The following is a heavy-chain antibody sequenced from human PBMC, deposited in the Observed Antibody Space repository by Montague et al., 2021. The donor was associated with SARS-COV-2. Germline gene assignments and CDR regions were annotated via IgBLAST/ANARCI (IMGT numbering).Heavy chain of an antibody. CDR3: ARGGLGNRGFDY. V-gene: IGHV4-4*02. D-gene: IGHD3/OR15-3a*01. J-gene: IGHJ4*02. CDR1: DVSLSSSTW. Sequence: SETLSLTCVVSDVSLSSSTWWSWVCQSPGKGLEWVGETYLSGFTQYNPXVKSRVTISLDDSRSQFSLRLTSVTAADTAVYFCARGGLGNRGFDYWGQGALVTISS. CDR2: TYLSGFT.